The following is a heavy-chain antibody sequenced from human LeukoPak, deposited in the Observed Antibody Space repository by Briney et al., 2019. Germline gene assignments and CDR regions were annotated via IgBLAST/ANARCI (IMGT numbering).Heavy chain of an antibody. Sequence: GASLRLSCAASGFTFSNYAMSWVRQAPGQGLEWVSAITGSGGNTYYADSVKGRFTISRDNSKNTVFLQMNSLRAEDTAVYYCAKWGDYDVLTGYYVSDYWGQGTLVTVSS. CDR3: AKWGDYDVLTGYYVSDY. V-gene: IGHV3-23*01. D-gene: IGHD3-9*01. J-gene: IGHJ4*02. CDR2: ITGSGGNT. CDR1: GFTFSNYA.